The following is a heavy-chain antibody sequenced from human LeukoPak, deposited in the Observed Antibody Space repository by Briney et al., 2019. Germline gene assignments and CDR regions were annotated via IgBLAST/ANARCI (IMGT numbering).Heavy chain of an antibody. Sequence: SETLSLTCTVSGGSISSSSYYWGWIRQPPGKGLEWIGSIYYSGSTYYNPSLKGRVTISVGTSKNQFSLKLSSVTAADTAVYYCARHVLPRSAMTTFYVSYFDYWGQGTLVTVSS. CDR3: ARHVLPRSAMTTFYVSYFDY. V-gene: IGHV4-39*01. CDR1: GGSISSSSYY. J-gene: IGHJ4*02. CDR2: IYYSGST. D-gene: IGHD3-16*01.